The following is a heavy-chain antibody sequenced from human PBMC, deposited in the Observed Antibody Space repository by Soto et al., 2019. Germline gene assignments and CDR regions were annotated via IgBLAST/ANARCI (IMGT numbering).Heavy chain of an antibody. D-gene: IGHD6-19*01. CDR2: IIPIFGTA. CDR3: ARFPHAYSSGYESSWFAP. V-gene: IGHV1-69*01. Sequence: QVQLVQSGAEVKKPGSSVKVSCKASGGTFSSYAISWVRQAPGQGLEWMGGIIPIFGTANYAQKCQGRVTITADESPTTASMELSSLSSEHTAVYYCARFPHAYSSGYESSWFAPWGQGTLVTVSS. J-gene: IGHJ5*02. CDR1: GGTFSSYA.